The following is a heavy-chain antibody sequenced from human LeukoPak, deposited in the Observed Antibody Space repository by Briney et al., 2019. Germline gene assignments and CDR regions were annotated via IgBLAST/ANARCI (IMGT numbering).Heavy chain of an antibody. Sequence: SETLSLTCTVSGYSISSGYYWGWIRQPTGNGLEWIGTMYHSGNTYYNPSLKSRVTISVDTSKNQFSLKLTSVTAADTAVYYCARAYSSSSIFDYWGQGTLVTVSS. V-gene: IGHV4-38-2*02. CDR3: ARAYSSSSIFDY. J-gene: IGHJ4*02. CDR2: MYHSGNT. D-gene: IGHD6-6*01. CDR1: GYSISSGYY.